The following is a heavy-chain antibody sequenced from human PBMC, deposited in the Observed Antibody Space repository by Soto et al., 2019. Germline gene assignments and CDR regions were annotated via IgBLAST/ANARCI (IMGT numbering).Heavy chain of an antibody. Sequence: QVQLVESGGGVVQPGRSLRLSCAASGFTFSSHAMHWVRHAPGKGLEWVAVISYDGSNKYYADSVKGRFTISRDNSKHTLYLQLNSLRVEDRAVYYCARENVAIVSTMLPYFDYWGQGTLVIVSS. CDR1: GFTFSSHA. V-gene: IGHV3-30*04. CDR3: ARENVAIVSTMLPYFDY. CDR2: ISYDGSNK. J-gene: IGHJ4*02. D-gene: IGHD5-12*01.